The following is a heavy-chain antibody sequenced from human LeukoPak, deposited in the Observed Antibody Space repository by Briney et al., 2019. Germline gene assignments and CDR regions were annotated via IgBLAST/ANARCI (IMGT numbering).Heavy chain of an antibody. Sequence: GGSLRLSCAASGFTFSSYSMNWVRQAPGKGLEWVSYISSSSSTIYYADSVRGRFTISRDNAKNTLYLQMNSLRAEDTAVYYCARVGQQLETYYYYYMDVWGKGTTVTVSS. CDR2: ISSSSSTI. J-gene: IGHJ6*03. CDR3: ARVGQQLETYYYYYMDV. D-gene: IGHD6-13*01. CDR1: GFTFSSYS. V-gene: IGHV3-48*01.